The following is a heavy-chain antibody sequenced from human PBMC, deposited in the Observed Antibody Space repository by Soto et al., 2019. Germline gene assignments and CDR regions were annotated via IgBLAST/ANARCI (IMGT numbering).Heavy chain of an antibody. V-gene: IGHV3-30*18. CDR2: ISYDGSNK. J-gene: IGHJ4*02. Sequence: QVQLVESGGGVVQPGRSLRLSCAASGFTFSSYGMHWVRQAPGKGLEWVAVISYDGSNKYYADSVKGRFTISRDNSKNTLYLQMNSLRAEDTAVYYCAKVMIAGGSDYWGQGTLVTVSS. D-gene: IGHD2-8*02. CDR1: GFTFSSYG. CDR3: AKVMIAGGSDY.